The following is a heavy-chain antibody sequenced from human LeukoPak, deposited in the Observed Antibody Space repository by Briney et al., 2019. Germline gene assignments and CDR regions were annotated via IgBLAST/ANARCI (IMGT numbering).Heavy chain of an antibody. CDR2: GSGSCGST. J-gene: IGHJ4*02. Sequence: GGSLTLSCPPSASSFTRYSMSCVRQAPGDGLEWASGGSGSCGSTYYADYVQGRFANSRYNCKNPLYQQMSSLTAEDTAVYYCAKELDKVATIPGIWGQGTLVTVSS. CDR3: AKELDKVATIPGI. D-gene: IGHD5-12*01. V-gene: IGHV3-23*01. CDR1: ASSFTRYS.